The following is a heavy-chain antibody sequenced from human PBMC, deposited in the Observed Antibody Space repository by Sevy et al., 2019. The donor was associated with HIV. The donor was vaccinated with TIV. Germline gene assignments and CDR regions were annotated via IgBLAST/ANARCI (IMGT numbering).Heavy chain of an antibody. Sequence: GGSLRLSCAASGFTFSDYGMHWVRQTPGKGLEWVSTISGSGGYTYYADSVKGRFTISRDNSRNTVYLEMNSLRAEDTAVYYCTNRGVVIITGFEFWGQGTLVTVSS. CDR1: GFTFSDYG. CDR3: TNRGVVIITGFEF. V-gene: IGHV3-23*01. CDR2: ISGSGGYT. J-gene: IGHJ4*02. D-gene: IGHD1-20*01.